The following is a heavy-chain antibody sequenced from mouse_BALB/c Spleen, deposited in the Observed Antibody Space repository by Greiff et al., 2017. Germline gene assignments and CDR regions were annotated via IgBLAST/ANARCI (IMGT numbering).Heavy chain of an antibody. CDR3: ARNGRLRGFYAMDY. V-gene: IGHV2-2*02. CDR2: IWSGGST. J-gene: IGHJ4*01. D-gene: IGHD2-4*01. Sequence: VQLQQSGPGLVQPSQSLSITCTVSGFSLTSNGVPWVRQSPGKGLEWLGVIWSGGSTDYNAAFISRLSISKDNSKSQVFFKMNSLQANDTAIYYCARNGRLRGFYAMDYWGQGTSVTVSS. CDR1: GFSLTSNG.